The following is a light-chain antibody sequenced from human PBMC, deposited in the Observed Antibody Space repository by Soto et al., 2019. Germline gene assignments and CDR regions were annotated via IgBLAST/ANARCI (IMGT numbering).Light chain of an antibody. Sequence: QYALTQPASVSGSPGQSITISCTGTSSDVGGYNFVSWYQQHPGKAPKLMIYEVNNRPSGVSNRFSGSKSGNTASLTISGPGAEDEADYYCSSWTSSTTQVLGGGTKLTVL. J-gene: IGLJ3*02. CDR3: SSWTSSTTQV. V-gene: IGLV2-14*01. CDR1: SSDVGGYNF. CDR2: EVN.